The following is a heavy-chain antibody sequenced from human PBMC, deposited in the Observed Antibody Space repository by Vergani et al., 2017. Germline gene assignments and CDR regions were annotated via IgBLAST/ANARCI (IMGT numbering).Heavy chain of an antibody. J-gene: IGHJ6*03. V-gene: IGHV3-30*18. CDR2: ISYDGSNK. Sequence: QVQLVESGGGVVQPGRSLRLSCAASGFTFSSYGMHWVRQAPGKGLEWVAVISYDGSNKYYADSVKGRFTISRDNSKNTRYLQMNSLRAEDTAVYYCAKVATGTTRYYYYYYMDVWGKGTTVTVSS. CDR1: GFTFSSYG. CDR3: AKVATGTTRYYYYYYMDV. D-gene: IGHD1-1*01.